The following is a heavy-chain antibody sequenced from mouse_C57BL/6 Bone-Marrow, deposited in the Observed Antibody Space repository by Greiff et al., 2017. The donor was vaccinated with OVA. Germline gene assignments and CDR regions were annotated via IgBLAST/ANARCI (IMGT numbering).Heavy chain of an antibody. D-gene: IGHD1-1*01. Sequence: QVQLQQPGAELVMPGASVKLSCKASGYTFTSYWMHWVKQRPGQGLEWIGEIDPSDSYTNYNQKFKGKSTLTVDKSSSTAYMQLSSLTSEDSAVYYCALYYDGACFAYWGQGTVVTVSA. V-gene: IGHV1-69*01. CDR2: IDPSDSYT. CDR1: GYTFTSYW. J-gene: IGHJ3*01. CDR3: ALYYDGACFAY.